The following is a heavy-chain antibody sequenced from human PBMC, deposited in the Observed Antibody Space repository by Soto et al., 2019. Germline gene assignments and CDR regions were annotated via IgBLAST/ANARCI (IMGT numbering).Heavy chain of an antibody. Sequence: GESLKISCNGSGYSFTSYWIGWVRQMPGKGLEWMGIIYPGDSDTRYSPSFQGQVTISADKSISTAYLQWSSLKASDTAMYYCARRSGGYSTYYYYYGMDVWGQGTTVTVSS. CDR1: GYSFTSYW. J-gene: IGHJ6*02. CDR2: IYPGDSDT. D-gene: IGHD4-4*01. CDR3: ARRSGGYSTYYYYYGMDV. V-gene: IGHV5-51*01.